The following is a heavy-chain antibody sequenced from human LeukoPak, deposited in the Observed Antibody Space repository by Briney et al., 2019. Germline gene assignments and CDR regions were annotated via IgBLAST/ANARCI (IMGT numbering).Heavy chain of an antibody. J-gene: IGHJ1*01. V-gene: IGHV3-66*01. D-gene: IGHD6-19*01. CDR3: AKGAIVAGIRTEYFQR. CDR2: LYSAGST. Sequence: PVGSLRLSSAASGFTVTTTYTRCVRPAPRGGLWWVSGLYSAGSTYYADSVKGRFAVSRDESKNTLYLQMNSLSAEDTAVYYCAKGAIVAGIRTEYFQRWGQGTLVTVSS. CDR1: GFTVTTTY.